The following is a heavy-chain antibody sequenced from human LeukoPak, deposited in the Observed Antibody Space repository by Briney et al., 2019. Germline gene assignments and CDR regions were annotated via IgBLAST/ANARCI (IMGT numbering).Heavy chain of an antibody. CDR1: GGSISSYY. V-gene: IGHV4-59*08. J-gene: IGHJ5*02. Sequence: PSETLSLTCTVSGGSISSYYWSWIRQPPGKGLEWIGYIYYSGSTNYNPSLKSRVTISVDTSRNQFSLKLSSVTAADTAVYYCARCGPGGPYNWFDPWGQGTLVTVSS. D-gene: IGHD1-14*01. CDR3: ARCGPGGPYNWFDP. CDR2: IYYSGST.